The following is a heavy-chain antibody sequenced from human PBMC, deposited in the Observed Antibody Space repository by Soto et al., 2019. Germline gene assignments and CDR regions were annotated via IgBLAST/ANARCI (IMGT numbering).Heavy chain of an antibody. D-gene: IGHD2-21*01. CDR1: GFTFTNHN. CDR3: ARDPPLSVLVVVATDDF. CDR2: ISSSSSFR. Sequence: EVHLVESGGGLVKPEGSLRLSCAASGFTFTNHNMNWVRQAPGKGLEWVSSISSSSSFRNYADSVKGRFSISRDNDKNLVYLQMDSLRAEDTAVYYCARDPPLSVLVVVATDDFWGQGTLVTVSS. J-gene: IGHJ4*02. V-gene: IGHV3-21*01.